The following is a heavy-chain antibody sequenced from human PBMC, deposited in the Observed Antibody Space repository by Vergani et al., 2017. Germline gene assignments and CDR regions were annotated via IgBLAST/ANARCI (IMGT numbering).Heavy chain of an antibody. CDR2: IYSGGST. CDR1: GFTVSSNY. CDR3: ASLKVPSYYFDY. Sequence: EVQLVETGGGLIQPGGSLRLSCAASGFTVSSNYMSWVRQAPGKGLEWVSVIYSGGSTYYADSVKGRFTISRDNSKNTLYLQMNSLRAEDTAVYYWASLKVPSYYFDYWGQGTLVTVSS. J-gene: IGHJ4*02. V-gene: IGHV3-53*02. D-gene: IGHD3-16*02.